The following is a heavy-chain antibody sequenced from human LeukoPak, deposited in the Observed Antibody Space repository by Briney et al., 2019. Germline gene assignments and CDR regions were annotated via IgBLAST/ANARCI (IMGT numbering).Heavy chain of an antibody. J-gene: IGHJ4*02. CDR2: ISYDGSNK. CDR1: GFTFSSYG. D-gene: IGHD2/OR15-2a*01. Sequence: GGSLRLSCAASGFTFSSYGMHWVRQAPGKGLEWVAVISYDGSNKYYADSVKGRITISRENSKNTLYLQMTSLRLEDTAVYFCVRDFPNSKPRFDWWGQGTLVTVSS. V-gene: IGHV3-30*03. CDR3: VRDFPNSKPRFDW.